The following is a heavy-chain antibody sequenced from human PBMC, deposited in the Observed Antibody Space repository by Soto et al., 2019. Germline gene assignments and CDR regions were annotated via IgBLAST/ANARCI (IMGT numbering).Heavy chain of an antibody. V-gene: IGHV1-18*04. Sequence: GASVKVSCKASGYTFTSYGISWVRQAPGQGLEWMGWISAYNGNTNYAQKLQGRVTMTTDTSTSTAYMELRSLRSDDTAVYYCARVEDCSSTSCYRTGWFDPWGQGTLVTVSS. CDR3: ARVEDCSSTSCYRTGWFDP. CDR2: ISAYNGNT. CDR1: GYTFTSYG. J-gene: IGHJ5*02. D-gene: IGHD2-2*01.